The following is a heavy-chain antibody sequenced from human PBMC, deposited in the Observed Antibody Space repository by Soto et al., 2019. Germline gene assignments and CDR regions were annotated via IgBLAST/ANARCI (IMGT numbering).Heavy chain of an antibody. CDR1: GFTFSSYW. CDR2: IKQDGSEK. CDR3: ARGIGDFSLFCY. J-gene: IGHJ4*02. V-gene: IGHV3-7*01. Sequence: GGSLRLSCAASGFTFSSYWMSWVRQAPGKGLEWVANIKQDGSEKYYVDSVKGRFTISRDNAKNPLYLQMNNLRAEDTAVYYCARGIGDFSLFCYWGQGTLVTVSS. D-gene: IGHD4-17*01.